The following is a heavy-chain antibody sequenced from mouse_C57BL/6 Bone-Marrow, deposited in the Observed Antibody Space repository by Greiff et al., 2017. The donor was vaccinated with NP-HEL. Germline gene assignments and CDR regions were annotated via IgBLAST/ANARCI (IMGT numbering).Heavy chain of an antibody. J-gene: IGHJ3*01. CDR1: GYTFTSYW. CDR3: AREFAY. V-gene: IGHV1-50*01. CDR2: IDPNDSYT. Sequence: QVQLQQPGAELVKPGASVKLSCKASGYTFTSYWMHWVNQRPGQGLEWTGAIDPNDSYTNYNLKFKGKATLTVDTSSSTAYMQLSSLTSEDSAVYYCAREFAYWGQGTLVTVSA.